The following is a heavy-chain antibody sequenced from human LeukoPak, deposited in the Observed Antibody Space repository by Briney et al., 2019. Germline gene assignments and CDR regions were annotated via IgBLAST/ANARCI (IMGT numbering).Heavy chain of an antibody. V-gene: IGHV3-30*18. D-gene: IGHD5-24*01. CDR2: ISYDGNDK. CDR1: GFTFRSYG. CDR3: AQAWRWLQLNY. Sequence: GGSLRLSCAASGFTFRSYGMHWVRQAPGKGLGWVAVISYDGNDKYSTDSVKGRFTISIHNSIKRLYLKMNSLRDEDTAVYYCAQAWRWLQLNYWGQGTLVTVSS. J-gene: IGHJ4*02.